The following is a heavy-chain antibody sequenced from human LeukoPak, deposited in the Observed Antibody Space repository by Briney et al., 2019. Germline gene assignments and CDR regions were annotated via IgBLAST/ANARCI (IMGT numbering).Heavy chain of an antibody. Sequence: ASVKVSCKASGYTFTGYYMHWVRQAPGQGLEWMGWINPNTGGTNYAQKFQGRVTMTRDTSISTAYMELSRLRSDDTAVYYCARSLVVVAVSYDYWGQGTLVTVPP. J-gene: IGHJ4*02. V-gene: IGHV1-2*02. CDR1: GYTFTGYY. CDR3: ARSLVVVAVSYDY. D-gene: IGHD2-15*01. CDR2: INPNTGGT.